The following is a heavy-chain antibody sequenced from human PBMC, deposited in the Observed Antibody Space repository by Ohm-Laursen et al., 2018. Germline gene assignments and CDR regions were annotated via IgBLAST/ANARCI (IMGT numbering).Heavy chain of an antibody. J-gene: IGHJ4*02. CDR3: ARSEYYYDSSGYGY. CDR1: GYTFTGYY. Sequence: ASVKVSCKASGYTFTGYYMHWVRQAPGQGLEWMGWINPNSGGTNYAQKFQGRVTMTRDTSTSTVYMELSSLRSEDTAVYYCARSEYYYDSSGYGYWGQGTLVTVSS. V-gene: IGHV1-2*02. CDR2: INPNSGGT. D-gene: IGHD3-22*01.